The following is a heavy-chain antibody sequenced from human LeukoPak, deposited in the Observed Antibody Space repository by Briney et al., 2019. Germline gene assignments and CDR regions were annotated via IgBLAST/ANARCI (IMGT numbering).Heavy chain of an antibody. CDR3: AKGVVAATNAAYYGMDV. V-gene: IGHV3-30*18. Sequence: GGSLRLSCAASGFTFSNYGMHWVRQAPGKGLEWVAVIKYDESDKDYADSVKVRFTISRDNSKNTLYLQMNSLRPEDAAVYYCAKGVVAATNAAYYGMDVWGQGTTVTVSS. D-gene: IGHD2-15*01. CDR2: IKYDESDK. J-gene: IGHJ6*02. CDR1: GFTFSNYG.